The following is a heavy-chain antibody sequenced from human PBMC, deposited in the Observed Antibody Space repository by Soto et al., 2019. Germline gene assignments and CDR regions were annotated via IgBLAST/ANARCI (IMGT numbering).Heavy chain of an antibody. D-gene: IGHD6-19*01. Sequence: QVQLVQSGAEVKKPEASVNISCKTSGYTFASSYIHWVRQAPGQGLQWMGVINPSGGKTNYPQNFQGRVTMTRDTSTGTVYMELSSLRSEDTAVYYCARGSVAGRRFDYWGQGTLVTVSS. CDR1: GYTFASSY. CDR3: ARGSVAGRRFDY. J-gene: IGHJ4*02. CDR2: INPSGGKT. V-gene: IGHV1-46*01.